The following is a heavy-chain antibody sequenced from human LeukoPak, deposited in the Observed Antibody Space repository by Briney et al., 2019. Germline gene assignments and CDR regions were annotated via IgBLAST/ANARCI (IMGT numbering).Heavy chain of an antibody. V-gene: IGHV3-53*01. CDR2: FYSGGKT. J-gene: IGHJ1*01. CDR1: GFTVCSNY. Sequence: GGSLRLSCAASGFTVCSNYMSWVREAPRGRLGWVSVFYSGGKTYYADPVKGRFTISKDNSKNTLYPQMNSLRAEDTAVYYCARSSDAIIYFQHWGQGTLVTVSS. CDR3: ARSSDAIIYFQH. D-gene: IGHD3-9*01.